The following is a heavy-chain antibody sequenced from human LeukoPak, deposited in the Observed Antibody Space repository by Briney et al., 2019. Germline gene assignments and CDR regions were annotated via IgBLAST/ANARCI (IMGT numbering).Heavy chain of an antibody. CDR1: GGSISSYY. D-gene: IGHD3-10*01. V-gene: IGHV4-34*01. CDR3: ARGLGSGSYYHY. CDR2: INHSGST. J-gene: IGHJ4*02. Sequence: SETLSLTCTVSGGSISSYYWSWIRQPPGKGLEWIGEINHSGSTNYNPSLKSRVTISVDTSKNQFSLKLTSVTAADTAVYYCARGLGSGSYYHYWGQGTLVTVSS.